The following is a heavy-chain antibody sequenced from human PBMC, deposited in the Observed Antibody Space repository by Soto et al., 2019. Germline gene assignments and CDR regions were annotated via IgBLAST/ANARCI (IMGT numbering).Heavy chain of an antibody. CDR3: ARDSFECLVASCSPREDWFDP. J-gene: IGHJ5*02. D-gene: IGHD2-15*01. Sequence: GASVKVSCKASGYTFTSYGISWVRQAPGQGLEWMGWISAYNGNTNYAQKLQGRVTMTTDTSTSTAYMELRSLRSDDTAVYYCARDSFECLVASCSPREDWFDPWGQGTLVNVSS. V-gene: IGHV1-18*01. CDR1: GYTFTSYG. CDR2: ISAYNGNT.